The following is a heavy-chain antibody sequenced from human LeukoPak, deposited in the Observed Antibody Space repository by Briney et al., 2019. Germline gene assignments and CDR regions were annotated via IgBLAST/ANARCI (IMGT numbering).Heavy chain of an antibody. D-gene: IGHD6-13*01. V-gene: IGHV1-69*13. CDR2: IIPIFGTA. Sequence: ASVKVSCKASGYTFTSYYMHWVRQAPGQGLEWMGGIIPIFGTANYAQKFQGRVTITADESTSTAYMELSSLRSEDTAVYYCARGSRYSSSWYESDYWGQGTLVTVSS. CDR1: GYTFTSYY. J-gene: IGHJ4*02. CDR3: ARGSRYSSSWYESDY.